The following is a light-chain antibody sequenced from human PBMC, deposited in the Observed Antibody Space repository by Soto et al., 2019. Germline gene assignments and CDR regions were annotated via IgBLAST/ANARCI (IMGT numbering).Light chain of an antibody. CDR1: QSVSSY. Sequence: EIWLTQSPGTLSLPPGERATLSCRASQSVSSYLAWYQQKPGQAPRLLIYDASNSATGIPARFSGSGSGTDFTLTISRLEPDDFAVYYCQQYGSSGTFGQGTKVDI. CDR2: DAS. V-gene: IGKV3-20*01. J-gene: IGKJ1*01. CDR3: QQYGSSGT.